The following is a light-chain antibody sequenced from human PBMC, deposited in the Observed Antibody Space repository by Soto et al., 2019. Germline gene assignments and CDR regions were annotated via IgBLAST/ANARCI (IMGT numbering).Light chain of an antibody. CDR1: QSVSSN. Sequence: EIVMTQSPATLSVSSGERATLSCRASQSVSSNLAWYQQKPGQAPRLSIYGASTRATGIPARFSGSGSGTEFTPTISSLQSEDFAVYYCQQYDKWPTTFGQGTKVDLK. CDR2: GAS. CDR3: QQYDKWPTT. J-gene: IGKJ1*01. V-gene: IGKV3-15*01.